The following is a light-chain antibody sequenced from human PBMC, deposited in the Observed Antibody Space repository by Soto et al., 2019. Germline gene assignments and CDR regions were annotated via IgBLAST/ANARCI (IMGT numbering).Light chain of an antibody. CDR3: QQYYSPPLT. CDR2: WAS. J-gene: IGKJ4*01. CDR1: QSVLYSSNNKNY. V-gene: IGKV4-1*01. Sequence: DIVMTQSPDSLAVSLGERATINCKSSQSVLYSSNNKNYLAWYQQRPGQPPKLLIYWASTRESGVPDRFSGSGSGTDFTLTISSLQAEDVAVYFCQQYYSPPLTFGGGTKVEI.